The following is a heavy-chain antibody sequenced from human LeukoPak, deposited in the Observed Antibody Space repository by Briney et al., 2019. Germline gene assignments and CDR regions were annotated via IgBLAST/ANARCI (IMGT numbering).Heavy chain of an antibody. V-gene: IGHV3-30*18. CDR1: GFTFSNYG. CDR3: ANLPL. CDR2: ISYDGSNK. J-gene: IGHJ4*02. Sequence: GSLRLSCASSGFTFSNYGKHWVRQAPGKGLEWVAVISYDGSNKYYADSVKGRFTISRDNSKNTLYLQMNSLRPEDAAVYYCANLPLWGQGTLVTVSS.